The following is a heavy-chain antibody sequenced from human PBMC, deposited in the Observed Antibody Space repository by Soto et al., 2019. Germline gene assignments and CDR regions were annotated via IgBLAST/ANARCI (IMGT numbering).Heavy chain of an antibody. CDR1: GFTFSDYY. CDR2: ISSSGTYT. D-gene: IGHD5-12*01. Sequence: QVQLVASGGGLVKPGGSLRLSCAASGFTFSDYYMTWIRQAPGRGLEWVSYISSSGTYTNYADSEKGRFTISRDNDKNSLYLQMNSLRAEDTAVYYCARTATSRTNWFDPWGQGTLVTVSS. J-gene: IGHJ5*02. CDR3: ARTATSRTNWFDP. V-gene: IGHV3-11*06.